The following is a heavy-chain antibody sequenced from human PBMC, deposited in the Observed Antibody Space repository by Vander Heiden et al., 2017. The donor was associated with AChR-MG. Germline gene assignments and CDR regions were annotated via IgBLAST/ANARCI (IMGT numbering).Heavy chain of an antibody. D-gene: IGHD6-13*01. CDR2: INHSGST. CDR3: ASTPLVYSSSWYALRDAFDI. CDR1: GGSFSGYY. Sequence: QVQLQQWGAGLLKPSETLSLTCAVYGGSFSGYYWSWIRQPPGKGLEWIGEINHSGSTNYNPSLKSRVTISVDTSKNQFSLKLSSVTAADTAVYYCASTPLVYSSSWYALRDAFDIWGQGTMVTVSS. V-gene: IGHV4-34*01. J-gene: IGHJ3*02.